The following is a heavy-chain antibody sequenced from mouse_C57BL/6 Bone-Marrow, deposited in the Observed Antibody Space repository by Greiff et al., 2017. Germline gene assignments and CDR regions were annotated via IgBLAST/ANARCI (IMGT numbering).Heavy chain of an antibody. J-gene: IGHJ4*01. CDR3: APDNGSSYNYAMDY. CDR2: INPSNGGT. V-gene: IGHV1-53*01. CDR1: GYTFTSYW. D-gene: IGHD1-1*01. Sequence: VQLQQPGTELVKPGASVKLSCKASGYTFTSYWMHWVKQRPGQGLEWIGNINPSNGGTNYNEKFKGKATLTVDKSSSTAYMQLSSLTSEDSAVYYWAPDNGSSYNYAMDYWGQGTSVTVSS.